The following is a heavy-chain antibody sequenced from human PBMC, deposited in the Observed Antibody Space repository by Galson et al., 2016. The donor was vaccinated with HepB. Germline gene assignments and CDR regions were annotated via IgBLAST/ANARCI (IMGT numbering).Heavy chain of an antibody. CDR3: ARAGVAAAVTLDY. CDR1: GYTFTGYF. CDR2: INPNSGAT. D-gene: IGHD6-25*01. Sequence: SVKVSCKASGYTFTGYFIHWVRQAPGHELEWMGWINPNSGATKYAQKFQGGVTMSRDTSVSTAYMELSGLEIDDTAVYYCARAGVAAAVTLDYWGQGTGVIVSS. V-gene: IGHV1-2*02. J-gene: IGHJ4*02.